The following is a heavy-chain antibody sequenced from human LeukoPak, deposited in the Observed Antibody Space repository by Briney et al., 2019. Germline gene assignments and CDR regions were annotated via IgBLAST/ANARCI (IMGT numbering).Heavy chain of an antibody. V-gene: IGHV3-7*03. D-gene: IGHD5-12*01. CDR1: GFTFSSYW. J-gene: IGHJ4*02. Sequence: GGSLRLSCAASGFTFSSYWMSWVRQAPGKGLEWVANIKQDGSEKYYVDSVKGRLTISRDNAKNSLYLQMNSLRADDTAVYFCARDSTWQLDYWGQGTLITVPS. CDR2: IKQDGSEK. CDR3: ARDSTWQLDY.